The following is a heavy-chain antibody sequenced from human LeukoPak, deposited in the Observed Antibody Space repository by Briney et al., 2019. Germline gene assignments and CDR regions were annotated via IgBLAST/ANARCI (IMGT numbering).Heavy chain of an antibody. D-gene: IGHD3-10*01. V-gene: IGHV1-18*01. CDR3: SRDSVRGVRMFDH. CDR2: ISAKNGDT. CDR1: GYTFLNYG. J-gene: IGHJ4*02. Sequence: EASVRVSCKASGYTFLNYGISWVRKAPGQGLEWMGWISAKNGDTDYAQKFKGRVTVSTDTSTNTAYMELRSLRSDDTAIFYCSRDSVRGVRMFDHWGQGTLVTVSS.